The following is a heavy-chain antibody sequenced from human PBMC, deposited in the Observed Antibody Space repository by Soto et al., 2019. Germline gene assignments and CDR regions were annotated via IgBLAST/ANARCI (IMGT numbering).Heavy chain of an antibody. J-gene: IGHJ6*02. CDR2: IIPIFGTA. Sequence: QLVQSGAEVKKPGSSVKVSCKASGGTFSSYAISWVRQAPGQGLEWMGGIIPIFGTANYAQKFQGRVTITADESTSTAYMELSSLRSEDTAVYYCARGYCSGGSCYQNGDDYYGMDVWGQGTTVTVSS. D-gene: IGHD2-15*01. V-gene: IGHV1-69*12. CDR3: ARGYCSGGSCYQNGDDYYGMDV. CDR1: GGTFSSYA.